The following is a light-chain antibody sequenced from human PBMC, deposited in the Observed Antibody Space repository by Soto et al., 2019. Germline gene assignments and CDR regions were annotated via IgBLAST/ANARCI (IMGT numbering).Light chain of an antibody. CDR3: QQGHNWPLT. V-gene: IGKV3-15*01. J-gene: IGKJ2*01. CDR1: QSIYNE. Sequence: EIAMTQSPATLSVSPGERATLSCRASQSIYNELAWYQQIPGQPPRLLIYSASTRATGVPARFTGSGSGSEFTLTISGLQSEDVAIYYCQQGHNWPLTFGQGTRLEI. CDR2: SAS.